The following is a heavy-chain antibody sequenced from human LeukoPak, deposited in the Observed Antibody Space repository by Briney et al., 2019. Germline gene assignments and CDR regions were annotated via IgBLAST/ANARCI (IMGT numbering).Heavy chain of an antibody. Sequence: ASVKVSCKASGYTFTDYYMHWVRQAPGQGLDWMGWINPNSGSTNYAQKFQGRVTMTRDTSISTAYMELSRLRSDDTAVYYCARERLAAAGTNWFDPWGQGTLVTVSS. D-gene: IGHD6-13*01. CDR3: ARERLAAAGTNWFDP. J-gene: IGHJ5*02. CDR2: INPNSGST. CDR1: GYTFTDYY. V-gene: IGHV1-2*02.